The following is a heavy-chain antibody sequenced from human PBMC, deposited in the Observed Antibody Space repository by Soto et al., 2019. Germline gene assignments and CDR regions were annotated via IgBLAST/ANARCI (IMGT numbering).Heavy chain of an antibody. D-gene: IGHD3-16*01. CDR1: GGSTNSRSDY. Sequence: PSETLSLTCTVSGGSTNSRSDYWVWIRQPPGKGLEWIGSVYYSGSTHDNPSLQSRVTISVDTSRNQFSLNLISVTAADTAVYFCARQPRGPGYGERGLYFDYWGQGTLVTVSS. V-gene: IGHV4-39*01. J-gene: IGHJ4*02. CDR2: VYYSGST. CDR3: ARQPRGPGYGERGLYFDY.